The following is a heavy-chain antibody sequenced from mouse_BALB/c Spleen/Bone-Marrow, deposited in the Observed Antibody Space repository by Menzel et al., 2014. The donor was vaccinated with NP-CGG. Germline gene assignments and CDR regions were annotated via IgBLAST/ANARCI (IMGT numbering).Heavy chain of an antibody. V-gene: IGHV3-5*02. J-gene: IGHJ2*02. D-gene: IGHD2-3*01. CDR2: IYYSGTI. CDR1: GISITTGNYR. CDR3: ARYDGYFYY. Sequence: EVNLVESGPGLVKPSQTVSLTCTVTGISITTGNYRWSWIRQFPGNKLEWIGYIYYSGTITYNPSLTSRTTITRDTSKNQFFLEMTSLTAEHTVTYYSARYDGYFYYWGQGTSLTISS.